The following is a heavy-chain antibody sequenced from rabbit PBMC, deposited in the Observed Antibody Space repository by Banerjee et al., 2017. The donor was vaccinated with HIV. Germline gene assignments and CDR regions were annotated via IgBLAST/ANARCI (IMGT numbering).Heavy chain of an antibody. Sequence: QEQLEESGGDLVKPEGSLTLTCTASGFSFSSDCMCWVRQAPGKGLEWIACIGTGSAITYYASWAKGRFTISKTSSTTVTLQMTSLTAADTATYFCARRAGTDYLSRLDLWGPGHPGHRL. J-gene: IGHJ3*01. CDR2: IGTGSAIT. V-gene: IGHV1S45*01. D-gene: IGHD4-2*01. CDR1: GFSFSSDC. CDR3: ARRAGTDYLSRLDL.